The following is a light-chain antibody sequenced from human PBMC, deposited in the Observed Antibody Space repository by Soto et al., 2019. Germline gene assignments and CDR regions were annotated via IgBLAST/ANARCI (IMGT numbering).Light chain of an antibody. CDR1: QSVRSNH. J-gene: IGKJ2*01. CDR3: QPYGSSPRT. Sequence: EIVLTQSPGTLSLSPGERATLSCRASQSVRSNHLAWYQQKPGQAPRLLIYDASSRATGIPDRFSGSGSGTDFTITISSMETEDFALYYCQPYGSSPRTFGRGTKREI. CDR2: DAS. V-gene: IGKV3-20*01.